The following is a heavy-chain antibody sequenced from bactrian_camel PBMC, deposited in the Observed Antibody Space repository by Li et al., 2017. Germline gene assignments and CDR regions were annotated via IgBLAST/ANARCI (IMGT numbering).Heavy chain of an antibody. J-gene: IGHJ4*01. V-gene: IGHV3S53*01. CDR2: VGSADST. Sequence: HVQLVESGGGSVQSGGSLRLSCAASRHPTSGYCMAWFRQGPGKERERVAGVGSADSTTYADSVKGRFTIAQDNAKRMVYLQLNSLKIDDTAMYYCANLDGHYWGQGTQVTVS. CDR1: RHPTSGYC. CDR3: ANLDGHY.